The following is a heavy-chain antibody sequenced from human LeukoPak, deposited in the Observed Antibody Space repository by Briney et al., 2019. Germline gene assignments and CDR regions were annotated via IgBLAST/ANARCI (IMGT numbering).Heavy chain of an antibody. J-gene: IGHJ4*02. CDR1: GFTFSTYE. D-gene: IGHD5-18*01. Sequence: PGGSLRLSCAASGFTFSTYEMNWVRQAPGKGLEWVSYISGSAGTIYYADSVKGRFTISRNNAKNSLYLQMHSPRAEDTAVYYCARGFTAMVLWGQGTLVTVSS. CDR2: ISGSAGTI. CDR3: ARGFTAMVL. V-gene: IGHV3-48*03.